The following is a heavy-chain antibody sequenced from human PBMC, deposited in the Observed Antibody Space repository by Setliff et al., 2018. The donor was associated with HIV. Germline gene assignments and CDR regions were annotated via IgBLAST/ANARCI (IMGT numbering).Heavy chain of an antibody. V-gene: IGHV1-46*02. Sequence: ASVKVSCKASGYTFNNYYMHWVRQAPGQGLEWMGIINPRDNRTYYAQKVQGRVTMTRDTSTSSVYMELRSLRAEDTAVYYCARGPTFYYDGSGSDCWGQGTLVTVSS. D-gene: IGHD3-22*01. CDR3: ARGPTFYYDGSGSDC. CDR1: GYTFNNYY. J-gene: IGHJ4*02. CDR2: INPRDNRT.